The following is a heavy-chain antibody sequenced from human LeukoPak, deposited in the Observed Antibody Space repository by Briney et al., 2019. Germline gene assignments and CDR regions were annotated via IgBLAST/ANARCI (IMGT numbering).Heavy chain of an antibody. Sequence: PSETLSLTCAVYGGSFSGYYWSWIRQPPGKGLEWIGEINHSGSTNYNPSLKSRVTISVDTSKNQFSLKLSSVTAADTAVYYCARGRSRAVMYYYDSSGYFILDYWGQGILVTVSS. J-gene: IGHJ4*02. V-gene: IGHV4-34*01. CDR1: GGSFSGYY. CDR2: INHSGST. CDR3: ARGRSRAVMYYYDSSGYFILDY. D-gene: IGHD3-22*01.